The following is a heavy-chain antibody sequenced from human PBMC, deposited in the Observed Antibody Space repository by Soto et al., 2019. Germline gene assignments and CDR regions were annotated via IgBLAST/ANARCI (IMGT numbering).Heavy chain of an antibody. V-gene: IGHV4-34*01. CDR3: ARYLNSYGTQKYFDY. Sequence: SETLSLTCAVYGGSFSGYYWSCIRQPPGKGLEWIGEINPSGSTNYNPSLKSRVTISVDTPKNQFSLKLSSVTAADTAVYYCARYLNSYGTQKYFDYGAQGTMVTVAS. CDR2: INPSGST. D-gene: IGHD5-18*01. CDR1: GGSFSGYY. J-gene: IGHJ4*02.